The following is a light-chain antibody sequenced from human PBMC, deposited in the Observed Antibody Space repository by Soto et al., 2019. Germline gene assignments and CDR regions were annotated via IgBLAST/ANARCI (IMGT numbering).Light chain of an antibody. Sequence: QSALTQPPSASVSPGQSVTISCTGTSSDVGGYDYVSWYQQLPGKAPTLILYQVSKRSSGVPDRFSGSKSGSTASLTVSGLQAEDEADYYCSSYADNNNFVFGTGTKVTV. CDR3: SSYADNNNFV. CDR1: SSDVGGYDY. CDR2: QVS. V-gene: IGLV2-8*01. J-gene: IGLJ1*01.